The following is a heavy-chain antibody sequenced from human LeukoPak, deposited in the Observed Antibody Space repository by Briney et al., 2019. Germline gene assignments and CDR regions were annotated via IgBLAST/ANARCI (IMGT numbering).Heavy chain of an antibody. J-gene: IGHJ5*02. D-gene: IGHD6-19*01. CDR3: ARPPIPQWLVEGLHWFDP. V-gene: IGHV3-13*01. CDR2: LVASGDT. CDR1: GFTFNSSD. Sequence: GGSLKLFWAASGFTFNSSDVQLVRQDTGKGLELVSDLVASGDTYYPGSVKGRFTISRENAKNSLYLQMNSLRAGDTAVYYCARPPIPQWLVEGLHWFDPWGQGTLVTVSS.